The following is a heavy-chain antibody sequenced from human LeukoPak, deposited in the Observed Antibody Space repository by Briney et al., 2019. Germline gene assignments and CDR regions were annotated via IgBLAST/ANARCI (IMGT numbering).Heavy chain of an antibody. D-gene: IGHD3-16*01. V-gene: IGHV3-7*05. CDR3: ARTGLRGFDY. Sequence: GGSLRLSCAASGFTFSTYWMNWVRQAPGKGLEWVANIKQDGSEKYYVDSVKGRFTISRDNPKNSLFLQMNSLRAEDTAVYYCARTGLRGFDYWGQGTLVTVSS. CDR1: GFTFSTYW. J-gene: IGHJ4*02. CDR2: IKQDGSEK.